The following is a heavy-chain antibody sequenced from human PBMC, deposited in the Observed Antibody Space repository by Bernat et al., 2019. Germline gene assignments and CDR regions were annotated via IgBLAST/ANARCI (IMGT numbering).Heavy chain of an antibody. D-gene: IGHD3-10*01. CDR2: IYYSGST. CDR1: GGSISSSSYY. J-gene: IGHJ5*02. Sequence: QLQLQESGPGLVKPSETLSLTCTVSGGSISSSSYYWGWIRQPPGKGLEWIGSIYYSGSTYYSPSLKSRVTISVDTSKNQFSLRLSSVTAADTAVYYCARHDATTYYYSSGSFGGWFDPWGQGALVTVSS. CDR3: ARHDATTYYYSSGSFGGWFDP. V-gene: IGHV4-39*01.